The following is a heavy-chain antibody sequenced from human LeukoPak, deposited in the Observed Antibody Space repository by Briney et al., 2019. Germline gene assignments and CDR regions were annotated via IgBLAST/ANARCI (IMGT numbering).Heavy chain of an antibody. J-gene: IGHJ5*02. D-gene: IGHD3-10*01. CDR3: AGPRLLWFGEPSWFDP. V-gene: IGHV4-34*01. CDR2: INHSGST. CDR1: GGSFSGYY. Sequence: PSETLSLTCAVYGGSFSGYYWSWIRQPPGKGLEWIGEINHSGSTNYNPSLKSRVTISVDTSKNQFSLKLSSVTAADTAVYYCAGPRLLWFGEPSWFDPWGQGTLVTVSS.